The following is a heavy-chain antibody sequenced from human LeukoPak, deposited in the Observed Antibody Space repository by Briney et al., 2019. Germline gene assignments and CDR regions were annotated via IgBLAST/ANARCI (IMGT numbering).Heavy chain of an antibody. V-gene: IGHV4-34*01. Sequence: PSETLSLTCAVYGGSFSGYYWSWIRQPPGKGLEWIGEINHSGSTNYNPSLKSRVTISVDTSKNQFSLKLSSVTAADTAVYYCASLGDTAMVKSYFDYWGQGTLVTVSS. CDR3: ASLGDTAMVKSYFDY. J-gene: IGHJ4*02. CDR2: INHSGST. D-gene: IGHD5-18*01. CDR1: GGSFSGYY.